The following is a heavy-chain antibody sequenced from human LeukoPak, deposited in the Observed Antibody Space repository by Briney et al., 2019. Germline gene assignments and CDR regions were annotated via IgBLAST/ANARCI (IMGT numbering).Heavy chain of an antibody. CDR3: AKGSDCSSTSCRSRHYYYYYMDV. D-gene: IGHD2-2*01. Sequence: GGSLRLSCAASGFTFSSYGMHWVRQAPGKGLEWVAVIWYDGSNKYYADSVKGRFTISRDNSKNTLYLQMNSLRAEDTAVYYCAKGSDCSSTSCRSRHYYYYYMDVWGKGTTVTVSS. V-gene: IGHV3-33*06. CDR2: IWYDGSNK. CDR1: GFTFSSYG. J-gene: IGHJ6*03.